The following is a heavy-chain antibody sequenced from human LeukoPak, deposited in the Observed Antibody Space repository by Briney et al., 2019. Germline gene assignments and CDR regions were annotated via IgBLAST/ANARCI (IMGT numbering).Heavy chain of an antibody. CDR2: IIPIFGTA. V-gene: IGHV1-69*01. D-gene: IGHD6-19*01. J-gene: IGHJ4*02. Sequence: GSSVKVSCKASGGTFSSYAISWVRQAPGQGLEWMGGIIPIFGTANYAQKFQGRVTITADESTGTAYMELSSLRSEDTAVYYCAREVSYSSGWTFFDYWGQGTLVTVSS. CDR3: AREVSYSSGWTFFDY. CDR1: GGTFSSYA.